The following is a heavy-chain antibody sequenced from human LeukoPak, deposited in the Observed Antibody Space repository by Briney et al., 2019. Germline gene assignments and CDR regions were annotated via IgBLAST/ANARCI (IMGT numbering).Heavy chain of an antibody. V-gene: IGHV3-21*01. CDR3: ARDLPVTTFHAFDI. Sequence: GGSLRLSCAASGFTFSSYSMNWVRQAPGKXXXXXXXISSSSSYIYYADSVKGRFTISRDNAKNSLYLQMNSLRAEDTAVYYCARDLPVTTFHAFDIWGQGTMVTVSS. CDR1: GFTFSSYS. D-gene: IGHD2/OR15-2a*01. CDR2: ISSSSSYI. J-gene: IGHJ3*02.